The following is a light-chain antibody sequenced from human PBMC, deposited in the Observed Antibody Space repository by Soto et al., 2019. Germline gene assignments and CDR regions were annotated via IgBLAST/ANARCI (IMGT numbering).Light chain of an antibody. CDR1: QSLLHSDGYKY. Sequence: IVMTQSTVSLPVTPGEPASISCKSSQSLLHSDGYKYLDWYVQKAGQSPQLLIYLGSHRASGVPDRISGSGSGTDFTLKISKVDADDVGVYYCMQTLQTPFTLGPGTKVDIK. J-gene: IGKJ3*01. CDR3: MQTLQTPFT. CDR2: LGS. V-gene: IGKV2-28*01.